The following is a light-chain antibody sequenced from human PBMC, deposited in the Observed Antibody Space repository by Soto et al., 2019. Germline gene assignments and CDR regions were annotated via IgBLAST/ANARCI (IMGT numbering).Light chain of an antibody. CDR3: QQYNEWPFT. CDR2: GAS. Sequence: EIVMTQYPATLSVSPGERATLSCRASQSVSSNLAWYQQKPGQAPRLLIYGASTRATGIPARFSGSGSGTEFTLTISSLQSEDFAVYYCQQYNEWPFTFGPGTKVDIK. CDR1: QSVSSN. V-gene: IGKV3-15*01. J-gene: IGKJ3*01.